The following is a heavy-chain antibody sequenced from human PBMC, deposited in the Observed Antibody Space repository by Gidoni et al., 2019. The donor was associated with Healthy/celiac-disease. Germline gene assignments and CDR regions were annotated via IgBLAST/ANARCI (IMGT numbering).Heavy chain of an antibody. J-gene: IGHJ6*02. CDR3: ARHISSWDGYYYGMDV. CDR2: IYYSGST. D-gene: IGHD1-26*01. V-gene: IGHV4-59*08. CDR1: GGSISSYY. Sequence: QVQLQESGPGLVKPSETLSLTCTVSGGSISSYYWSWIRQPPGKGLEWIGYIYYSGSTNYNPSLKSRVTISVDTSKNQFSLKLSSVTAADTAVYYCARHISSWDGYYYGMDVWGQGTTVTVSS.